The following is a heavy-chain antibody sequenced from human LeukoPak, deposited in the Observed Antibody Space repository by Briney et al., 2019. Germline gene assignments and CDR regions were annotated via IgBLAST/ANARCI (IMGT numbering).Heavy chain of an antibody. Sequence: SETLSLTCTVSGGSISSYYWSWIRQPPGKGLEWIGYIYYSGSTNYNPSLKSRVTISVDTSKNQFSLKLSSVTAADTAVYYCARGEGRYYDFWSGFDYYYYGMDAWGQGTTVTVSS. CDR2: IYYSGST. D-gene: IGHD3-3*01. V-gene: IGHV4-59*01. CDR1: GGSISSYY. CDR3: ARGEGRYYDFWSGFDYYYYGMDA. J-gene: IGHJ6*02.